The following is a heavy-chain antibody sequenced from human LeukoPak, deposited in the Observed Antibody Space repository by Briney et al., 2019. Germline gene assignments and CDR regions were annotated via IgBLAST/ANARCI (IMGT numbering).Heavy chain of an antibody. Sequence: PSETLSLTCSVSGGSISTYYRSWVRQPPGKGPEWIGYIHYSGSSNYNPSLKSRVTISVDTSKNQFSLKLSSVTAADTAVYYCARFSGGTPRRVGAFDIWGQGTMVTVSS. CDR1: GGSISTYY. CDR3: ARFSGGTPRRVGAFDI. V-gene: IGHV4-59*08. CDR2: IHYSGSS. J-gene: IGHJ3*02. D-gene: IGHD6-25*01.